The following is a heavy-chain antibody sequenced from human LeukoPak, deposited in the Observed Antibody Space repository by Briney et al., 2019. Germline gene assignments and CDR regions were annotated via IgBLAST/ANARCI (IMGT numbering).Heavy chain of an antibody. CDR1: GFTFSSYG. Sequence: GGSLRLSWAASGFTFSSYGMHWVRQAPGKGLEWVAVIWYDGSNKYYADSVKGRFTISRDNSKNTLYLQMNSLRAEDTAVYYCAREGYDFWSGYYTHWFDPWGQGTLVTVSS. CDR2: IWYDGSNK. D-gene: IGHD3-3*01. J-gene: IGHJ5*02. V-gene: IGHV3-33*01. CDR3: AREGYDFWSGYYTHWFDP.